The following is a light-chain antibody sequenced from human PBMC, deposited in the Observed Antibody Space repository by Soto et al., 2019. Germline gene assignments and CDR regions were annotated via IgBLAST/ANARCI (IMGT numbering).Light chain of an antibody. Sequence: DIQMTQSPSTLSASVGDRVTITCRASQSISSWLAWYQQKPGKAPKLLIYDASTLKSGVPSRFSGSGSGTDFTLTITCLQPEDFATYYCQQNNRYPWTFGQGTKVDI. CDR3: QQNNRYPWT. J-gene: IGKJ1*01. CDR1: QSISSW. V-gene: IGKV1-5*01. CDR2: DAS.